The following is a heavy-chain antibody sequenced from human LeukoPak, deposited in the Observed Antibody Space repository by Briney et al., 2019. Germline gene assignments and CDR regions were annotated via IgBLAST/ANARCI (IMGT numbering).Heavy chain of an antibody. CDR1: GYTFTGYY. CDR3: AREKVRQSGMDV. Sequence: ASLKVSCKASGYTFTGYYMHWVRQAPGQGLEWMGRINPNSSGTNYAQKFQGRVTMTRDTSISTAYMELSRLRSDDTAVYYCAREKVRQSGMDVWGQGTTVTVSS. V-gene: IGHV1-2*06. J-gene: IGHJ6*02. D-gene: IGHD2-2*01. CDR2: INPNSSGT.